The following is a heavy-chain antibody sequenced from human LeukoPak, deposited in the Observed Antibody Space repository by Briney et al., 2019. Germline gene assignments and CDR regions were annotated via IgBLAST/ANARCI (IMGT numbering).Heavy chain of an antibody. Sequence: PSETLSLTCTVSGGSISSYYWSWIRQPPGKGLEWIGYIYYSGSTNYNPSLKSRVTISEDTSKNQFSLKLSSVTAADTAVYYCARYCSSTSCSHFDAFDIWGQGTMVTVSS. J-gene: IGHJ3*02. CDR1: GGSISSYY. D-gene: IGHD2-2*01. V-gene: IGHV4-59*01. CDR2: IYYSGST. CDR3: ARYCSSTSCSHFDAFDI.